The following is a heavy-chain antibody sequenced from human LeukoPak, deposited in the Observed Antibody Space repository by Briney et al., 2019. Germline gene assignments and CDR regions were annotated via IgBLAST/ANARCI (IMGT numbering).Heavy chain of an antibody. Sequence: SVKVSCKASGGTFSSYTISWVRQAPGQGLEWMGRIIPILGIANYAQKFQGRVTITADKSTSTAYMELSSLRSEDTAVYYCARSWIQLWLSSGFDYWGQGTLVTISS. CDR2: IIPILGIA. CDR1: GGTFSSYT. D-gene: IGHD5-18*01. V-gene: IGHV1-69*02. J-gene: IGHJ4*02. CDR3: ARSWIQLWLSSGFDY.